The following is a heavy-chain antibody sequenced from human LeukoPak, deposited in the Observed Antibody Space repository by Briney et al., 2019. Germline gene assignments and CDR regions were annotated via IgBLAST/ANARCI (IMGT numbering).Heavy chain of an antibody. Sequence: GASVKVSCKASGYTFTSYDINWVRQAAGQGLEWMGWMNPNSGNTGYAQKFQGRVTITRNTSISTAYMELSSLRSEDTAVYYCARGWVTERYYYDSSGYTKDFGAFDIWGQGTMVTVSS. CDR3: ARGWVTERYYYDSSGYTKDFGAFDI. CDR1: GYTFTSYD. J-gene: IGHJ3*02. D-gene: IGHD3-22*01. V-gene: IGHV1-8*03. CDR2: MNPNSGNT.